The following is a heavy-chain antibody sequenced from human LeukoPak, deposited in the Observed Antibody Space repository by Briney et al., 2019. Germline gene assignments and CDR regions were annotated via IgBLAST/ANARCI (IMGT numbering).Heavy chain of an antibody. CDR2: ITGSGGAT. J-gene: IGHJ4*02. V-gene: IGHV3-23*01. Sequence: GGSLRLSCAASGFTFSSYDMTWVRQAPRKGLEWVSVITGSGGATYYADSVKGRFTISRDNSKNTLYLQMNNLRAEDTAVYYCAKGGSSNWYQPPFFEYWGQGTLVTVSS. D-gene: IGHD6-13*01. CDR3: AKGGSSNWYQPPFFEY. CDR1: GFTFSSYD.